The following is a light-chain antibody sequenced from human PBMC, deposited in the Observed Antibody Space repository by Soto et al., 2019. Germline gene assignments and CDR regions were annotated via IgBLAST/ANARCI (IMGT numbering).Light chain of an antibody. V-gene: IGLV2-14*03. Sequence: QSVLTQPASVSGSPGQSITISCNGSSGDVGGYDYVSWYQQLPGKAPKLMIYDVTNRPSGVSYRFSGSKSDNTASLTISGLQAEDEADYYCSSYTVSSTLFGGGTKLTVL. CDR2: DVT. CDR3: SSYTVSSTL. J-gene: IGLJ2*01. CDR1: SGDVGGYDY.